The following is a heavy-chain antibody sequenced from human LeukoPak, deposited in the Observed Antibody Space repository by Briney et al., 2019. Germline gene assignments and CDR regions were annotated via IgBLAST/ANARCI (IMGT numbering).Heavy chain of an antibody. V-gene: IGHV3-9*01. CDR1: GFTFDDYA. J-gene: IGHJ4*02. D-gene: IGHD3-10*01. CDR3: AKDLFTMVRGVLKS. CDR2: ISWNSGSI. Sequence: GGSLRLSCAASGFTFDDYAMHWVRQAPGKGRECVSGISWNSGSIGYADSVKGRFTISRDNAKNSLYLQMNSLRAEDTALYYCAKDLFTMVRGVLKSWGQGTLVTVSS.